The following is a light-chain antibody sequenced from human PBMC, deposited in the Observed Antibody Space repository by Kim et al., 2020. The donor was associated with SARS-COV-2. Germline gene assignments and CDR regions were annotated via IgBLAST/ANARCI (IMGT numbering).Light chain of an antibody. V-gene: IGKV4-1*01. CDR2: WAS. CDR1: QSVLYSSNNKNY. CDR3: QLYYSTSYT. J-gene: IGKJ2*01. Sequence: DIVMTQSPDSLAVSLGERATINCKSSQSVLYSSNNKNYLAWYQQKPGQPPKLLIYWASTRESGVPDRFSGSGSGTDFTLTISSLQAADVAVYYCQLYYSTSYTFGQGTKLEI.